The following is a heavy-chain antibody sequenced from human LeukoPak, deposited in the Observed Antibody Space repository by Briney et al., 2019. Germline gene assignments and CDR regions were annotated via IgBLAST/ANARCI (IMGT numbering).Heavy chain of an antibody. D-gene: IGHD6-19*01. CDR3: ARVGYSSVWTPFAMDV. CDR2: THYRSKWYN. CDR1: GDSVSSNSAA. J-gene: IGHJ6*02. V-gene: IGHV6-1*01. Sequence: SQTLSLTCAISGDSVSSNSAAWNWIRQSPSRGLEWLGRTHYRSKWYNDYAVSVKSRITINPDTSKNQFSLQLNSVTPEDTAVYYCARVGYSSVWTPFAMDVWGQGTTVTVSS.